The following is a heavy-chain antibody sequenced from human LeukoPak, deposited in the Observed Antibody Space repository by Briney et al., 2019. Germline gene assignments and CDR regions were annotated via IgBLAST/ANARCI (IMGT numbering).Heavy chain of an antibody. D-gene: IGHD3-3*01. CDR3: ARPRDPTIFGVVYYMDV. CDR2: INTNTGNP. V-gene: IGHV7-4-1*02. J-gene: IGHJ6*03. Sequence: GASVKVSCKASGYTFTSYTMNWVRQAPGQGLEWMGWINTNTGNPTYAQGFTGRFVFSLDISVSTAYLQISSLKAEDTAVYYCARPRDPTIFGVVYYMDVWGKGTTVTVSS. CDR1: GYTFTSYT.